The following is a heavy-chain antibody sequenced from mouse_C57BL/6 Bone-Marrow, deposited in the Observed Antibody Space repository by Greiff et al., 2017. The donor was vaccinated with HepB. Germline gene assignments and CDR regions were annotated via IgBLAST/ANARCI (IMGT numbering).Heavy chain of an antibody. CDR3: IYSGDYFDY. J-gene: IGHJ2*01. D-gene: IGHD2-1*01. CDR2: IHPNSGST. CDR1: GYTFTSYW. V-gene: IGHV1-64*01. Sequence: VKLQQPGAELVKPGASVKLSCKASGYTFTSYWMHWVKQRPGQGLEWIGMIHPNSGSTNYNEKFKSKATLTVDKSSSTAYMQLSSLTSEDSAVYYCIYSGDYFDYWGQGTTLTVSS.